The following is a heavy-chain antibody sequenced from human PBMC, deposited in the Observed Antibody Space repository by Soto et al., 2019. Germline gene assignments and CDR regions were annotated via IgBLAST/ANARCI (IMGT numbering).Heavy chain of an antibody. CDR1: GGAIHNFS. Sequence: PSAALSLPCPVSGGAIHNFSWVWIRQPPVKGLEWIGYIAYSGNTNYNPALKSRVAISVDTSKNQLSRNLTAVTAADTAVYSCARAPLVLSRSYFDSWGQGTLVTVSS. CDR2: IAYSGNT. D-gene: IGHD2-8*02. J-gene: IGHJ4*02. V-gene: IGHV4-59*01. CDR3: ARAPLVLSRSYFDS.